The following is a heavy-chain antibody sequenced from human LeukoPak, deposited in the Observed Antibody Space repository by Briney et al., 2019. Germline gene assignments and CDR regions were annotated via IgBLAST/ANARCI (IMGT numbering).Heavy chain of an antibody. CDR3: AKKGYSSSWYSSSLVDY. D-gene: IGHD6-13*01. V-gene: IGHV3-23*01. CDR1: GFTFSRYA. J-gene: IGHJ4*02. Sequence: GSLRLSCAASGFTFSRYAMSWVRQAPGKGLEWVSAISGSGGNTYYTDSVKGRFTISRDNSKNILSLLMNSLRAEDTAVYYCAKKGYSSSWYSSSLVDYWGQGTLVTVSS. CDR2: ISGSGGNT.